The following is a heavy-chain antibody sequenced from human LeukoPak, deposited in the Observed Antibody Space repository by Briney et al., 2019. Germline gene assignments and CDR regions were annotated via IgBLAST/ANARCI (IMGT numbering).Heavy chain of an antibody. CDR2: IYYGGST. J-gene: IGHJ4*02. CDR3: ARGKGITGRGFDY. D-gene: IGHD1-20*01. V-gene: IGHV4-39*07. Sequence: SETLSLTCTVSGGSISNISYYWGWIRQPPGKGLEWIGSIYYGGSTYYNPSLKSRVTISVDTSKNQFSLKLSSVTAADTAVYYCARGKGITGRGFDYWGQGTLVTVSS. CDR1: GGSISNISYY.